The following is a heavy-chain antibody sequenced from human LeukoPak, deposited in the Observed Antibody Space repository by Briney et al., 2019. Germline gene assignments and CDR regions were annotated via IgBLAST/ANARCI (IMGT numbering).Heavy chain of an antibody. CDR2: ISSSGSTI. V-gene: IGHV3-11*04. J-gene: IGHJ4*02. CDR3: ARGGHYYDSSGYPALFDY. D-gene: IGHD3-22*01. CDR1: GFTFSDYY. Sequence: AGSLRLSCAASGFTFSDYYMSWIRQAPGKGLEWVSYISSSGSTIYYADSVKGRFTISRDNAKNSLYLQMNSLRAEDTAVYYCARGGHYYDSSGYPALFDYWGQGTLVTVSS.